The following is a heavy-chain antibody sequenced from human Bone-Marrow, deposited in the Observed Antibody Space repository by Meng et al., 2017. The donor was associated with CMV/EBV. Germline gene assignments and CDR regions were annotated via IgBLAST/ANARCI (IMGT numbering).Heavy chain of an antibody. V-gene: IGHV3-30-3*01. CDR1: GFTFSSYA. Sequence: GESLKISCAASGFTFSSYAMHWVRQAPGKGLEWVAVISYDGSNKYYADSVKGRFTISRDNSKNTLYLQMNSLRAEDTAVYYCALGGYWGQGTLVTVSS. D-gene: IGHD3-16*01. CDR3: ALGGY. J-gene: IGHJ4*02. CDR2: ISYDGSNK.